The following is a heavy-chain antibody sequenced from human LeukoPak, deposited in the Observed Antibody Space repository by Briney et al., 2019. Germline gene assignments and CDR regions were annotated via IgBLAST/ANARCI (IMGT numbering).Heavy chain of an antibody. CDR1: GFTFDDYA. J-gene: IGHJ6*02. CDR3: AKDIVVAATHYYYGMDV. D-gene: IGHD2-15*01. V-gene: IGHV3-9*01. CDR2: ISWNSGSI. Sequence: PGGSLRLSCAASGFTFDDYAMHWVRQAPGKGLEWVSGISWNSGSIGYADSVKGRFTISRDNAKNSLYLQMNSLRAEDTALYYCAKDIVVAATHYYYGMDVWGQGTTVTVSS.